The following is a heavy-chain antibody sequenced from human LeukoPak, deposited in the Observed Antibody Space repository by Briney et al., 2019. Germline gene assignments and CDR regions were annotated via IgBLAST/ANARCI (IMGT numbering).Heavy chain of an antibody. CDR3: AREGDFNGSGRSDS. Sequence: ASVKVSCKTSGYTFTRFYIHWVRQAPGPGLESMGSINPNPVGTNFAQTFQGRVTMPTDTSISTAYRDLRRLTCDDTAVYFCAREGDFNGSGRSDSWGQGTLVSVSS. CDR2: INPNPVGT. V-gene: IGHV1-2*02. J-gene: IGHJ4*02. CDR1: GYTFTRFY. D-gene: IGHD2-8*01.